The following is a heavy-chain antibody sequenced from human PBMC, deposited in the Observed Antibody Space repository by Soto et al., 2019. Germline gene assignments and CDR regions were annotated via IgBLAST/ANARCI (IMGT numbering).Heavy chain of an antibody. J-gene: IGHJ4*02. CDR1: GGSISSTNYH. CDR2: FFYSGTS. D-gene: IGHD6-19*01. CDR3: ARGEYSSSLGAYYFDY. V-gene: IGHV4-39*01. Sequence: QQQLQESGPGLVKPSETLSLTCDVSGGSISSTNYHWGWLRQPPGKGLEWIGSFFYSGTSYYNPSLKNRVTISVDTSKNQFSLKLSSVTAADTAMFYCARGEYSSSLGAYYFDYWGQGTLATVSS.